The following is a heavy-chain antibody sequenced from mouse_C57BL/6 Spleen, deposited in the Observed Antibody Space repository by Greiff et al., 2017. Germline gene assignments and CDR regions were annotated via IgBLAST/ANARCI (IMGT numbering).Heavy chain of an antibody. CDR3: ARDGSSSFAY. CDR2: IYPGDGDT. Sequence: QVQLKASGAELVKPGASVKISCKASGYAFSSYWMNWVKQRPGKGLEWIGQIYPGDGDTNYNGKFKGKATLTADKSSSTAYMQLSSLTSEDSAVYFCARDGSSSFAYWGQGTLVTVSA. J-gene: IGHJ3*01. CDR1: GYAFSSYW. D-gene: IGHD1-1*01. V-gene: IGHV1-80*01.